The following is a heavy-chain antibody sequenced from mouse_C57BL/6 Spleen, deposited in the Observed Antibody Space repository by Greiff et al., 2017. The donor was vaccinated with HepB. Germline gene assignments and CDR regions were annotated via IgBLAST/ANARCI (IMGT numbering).Heavy chain of an antibody. V-gene: IGHV3-6*01. D-gene: IGHD2-14*01. J-gene: IGHJ2*01. CDR3: ARGDRHFDY. CDR2: ISYDGSN. Sequence: EVQLQESGPGLVKPSQSLSLTCSVTGYSITSGYYWNWIRQFPGNKLEWMGYISYDGSNDYNPSLKNRISIIRDTSKNHFFLKLKSVNTEDTATYYCARGDRHFDYWGQGTTLTVSS. CDR1: GYSITSGYY.